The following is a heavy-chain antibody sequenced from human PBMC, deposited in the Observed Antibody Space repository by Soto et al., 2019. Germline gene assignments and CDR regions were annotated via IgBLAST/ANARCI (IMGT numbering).Heavy chain of an antibody. CDR1: GGSVNGYY. Sequence: KPSEPLSLTCAVYGGSVNGYYWNWLRQPPGKGLEWIGEINHTGGTHYNPSLKSRVTMSVDTSKNQFSLRLSSVTAADTAIYYYEKRTTVFGLLVPPCDPCGQGTQVTDSS. J-gene: IGHJ5*02. D-gene: IGHD3-3*01. CDR2: INHTGGT. V-gene: IGHV4-34*01. CDR3: EKRTTVFGLLVPPCDP.